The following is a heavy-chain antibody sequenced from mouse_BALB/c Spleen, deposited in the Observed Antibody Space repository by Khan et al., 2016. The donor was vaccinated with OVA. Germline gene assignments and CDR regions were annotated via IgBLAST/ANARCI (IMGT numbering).Heavy chain of an antibody. J-gene: IGHJ3*01. CDR1: GYTFTDYV. Sequence: QVQLKQSGPELVKPGASVKMSCKASGYTFTDYVMNWVKQRNGQGLEWIGQIYPGSDSTYYNEKFKGKATLTAARYSSTAYMQLSNLTSEDSAVYFCVRAGWDVFAYWGQGTLVTVSA. D-gene: IGHD4-1*01. CDR3: VRAGWDVFAY. CDR2: IYPGSDST. V-gene: IGHV1-77*01.